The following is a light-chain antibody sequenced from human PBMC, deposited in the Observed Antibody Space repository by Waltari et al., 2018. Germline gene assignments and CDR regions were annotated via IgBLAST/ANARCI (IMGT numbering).Light chain of an antibody. CDR3: QHYVNLPVT. Sequence: EIVVTQSPGTLSLSPGGRATLSCRASQSGSRALAWYQQKPGQAPRLLIYAASTRATGVPDRFSGSGSGTDFSLTISRLDPEDFAVYYCQHYVNLPVTFGQGTKVEI. CDR2: AAS. CDR1: QSGSRA. J-gene: IGKJ1*01. V-gene: IGKV3-20*01.